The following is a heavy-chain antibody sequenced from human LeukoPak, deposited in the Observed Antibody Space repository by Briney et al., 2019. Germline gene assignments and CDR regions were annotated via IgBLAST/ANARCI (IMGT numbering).Heavy chain of an antibody. J-gene: IGHJ4*02. Sequence: TLSLTCTVSGGSTSSGNYYWTWIRQPAGKGLEWIGQIYGSGITDYNPSLKSRVTISGDTSKNQFSLKMTSVTAADTAVYYCARDRGGMNRGAYDYWGQGSLATVSS. V-gene: IGHV4-61*09. CDR2: IYGSGIT. CDR1: GGSTSSGNYY. D-gene: IGHD3-10*01. CDR3: ARDRGGMNRGAYDY.